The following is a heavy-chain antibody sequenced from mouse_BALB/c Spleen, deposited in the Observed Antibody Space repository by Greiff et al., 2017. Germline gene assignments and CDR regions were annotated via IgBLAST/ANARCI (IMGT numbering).Heavy chain of an antibody. J-gene: IGHJ3*01. D-gene: IGHD2-14*01. CDR2: IDPYDSET. CDR1: GYTFTSYW. V-gene: IGHV1-52*01. Sequence: QVQLQQPGAELVRPGASVKLSCKASGYTFTSYWMNWVKQRPEQGLEWIGRIDPYDSETHYNQKFKDKAILTVDKSSSTAYMQLSSLTSEDSAVYYCARRECRYDGLAWFAYWGQGTLVTVSA. CDR3: ARRECRYDGLAWFAY.